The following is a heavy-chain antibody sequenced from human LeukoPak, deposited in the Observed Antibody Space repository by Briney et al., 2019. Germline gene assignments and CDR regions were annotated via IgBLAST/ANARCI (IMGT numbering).Heavy chain of an antibody. CDR2: IHYSGFT. D-gene: IGHD3-16*01. Sequence: PSETLSLTCTVSGGSISSYYWTWIRQPPGKGLEWIGYIHYSGFTNYNPSLKSRVTISVDTSKNQFSLKLSSVTAADTAVYYCARAPRLIPDHWGQGTLVIVSS. V-gene: IGHV4-59*01. CDR1: GGSISSYY. J-gene: IGHJ4*02. CDR3: ARAPRLIPDH.